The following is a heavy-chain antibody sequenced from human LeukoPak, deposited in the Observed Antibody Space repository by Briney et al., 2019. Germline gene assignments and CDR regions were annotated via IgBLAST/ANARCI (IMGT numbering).Heavy chain of an antibody. CDR1: GGSISSYY. CDR3: ASDDPIAAAFDY. D-gene: IGHD6-13*01. CDR2: IYTSGST. Sequence: PSETLSLTCTVSGGSISSYYWSWTRQPAGKGLEWIGRIYTSGSTNYNPSLKSRVTMSVDTSKNQFSLKLSSVTAADTAVYYCASDDPIAAAFDYWGQGTLVTVSS. V-gene: IGHV4-4*07. J-gene: IGHJ4*02.